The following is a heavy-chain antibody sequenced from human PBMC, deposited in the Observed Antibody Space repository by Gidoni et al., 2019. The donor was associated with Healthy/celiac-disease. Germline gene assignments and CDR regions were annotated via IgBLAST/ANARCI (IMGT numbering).Heavy chain of an antibody. Sequence: EVQLLESGGGLVQPGGSLRLSCAASGSTFSSYAMSWVRQAPGKGLEWVSAISGSGGSTYYADSVKGRFTISRDNSKNTLYLQMNSLRAEDTAVYYCAKGRWYSSSSDLDYWGQGTLVTVSS. V-gene: IGHV3-23*01. CDR2: ISGSGGST. D-gene: IGHD6-13*01. J-gene: IGHJ4*02. CDR3: AKGRWYSSSSDLDY. CDR1: GSTFSSYA.